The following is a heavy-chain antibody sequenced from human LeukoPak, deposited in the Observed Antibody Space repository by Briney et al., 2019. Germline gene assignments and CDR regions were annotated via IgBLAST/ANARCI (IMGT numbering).Heavy chain of an antibody. CDR1: RFTFRNYA. Sequence: GSLTLSCATSRFTFRNYAMGWVRQAPGKGLEWVSAIGGSGGSTYYADSVKGRFTISRDNSKNTLYLQMNSLRAEDTAVYYCARGITMLRGVISYFDYWGQGTLVTVSS. J-gene: IGHJ4*02. V-gene: IGHV3-23*01. CDR3: ARGITMLRGVISYFDY. CDR2: IGGSGGST. D-gene: IGHD3-10*01.